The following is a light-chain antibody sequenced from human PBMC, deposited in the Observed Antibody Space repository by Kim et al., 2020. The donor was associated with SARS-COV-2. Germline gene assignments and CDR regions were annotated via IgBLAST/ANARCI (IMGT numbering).Light chain of an antibody. CDR2: KAS. Sequence: DIQMTQSPSTLSASVGDRVTITCRASQSISSWLAWYQQKPGKAPKLLIYKASSLESGVPSRFSGSGSGTEFTLTISSLQPDGFATYYCQQYNSSPWTFGQGTQVDIK. CDR1: QSISSW. V-gene: IGKV1-5*03. CDR3: QQYNSSPWT. J-gene: IGKJ1*01.